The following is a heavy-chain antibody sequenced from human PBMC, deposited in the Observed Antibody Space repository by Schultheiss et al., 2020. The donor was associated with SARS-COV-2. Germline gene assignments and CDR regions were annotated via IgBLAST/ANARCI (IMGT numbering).Heavy chain of an antibody. CDR1: GFSLSNARMG. CDR2: IYYSGST. D-gene: IGHD1-26*01. Sequence: SGPTLVKPTETLTLTCTVSGFSLSNARMGVSWIRQPPGKGLEWIGSIYYSGSTYYNPSLKSRVTISVDTSKNQFSLKLSSVTAADTAVYYCANLWELPSTYYYGMDVWGQGTTVTVSS. J-gene: IGHJ6*02. V-gene: IGHV4-39*07. CDR3: ANLWELPSTYYYGMDV.